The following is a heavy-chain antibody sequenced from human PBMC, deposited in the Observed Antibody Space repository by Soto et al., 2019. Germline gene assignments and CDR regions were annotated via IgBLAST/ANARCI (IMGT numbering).Heavy chain of an antibody. V-gene: IGHV4-59*08. J-gene: IGHJ4*02. CDR2: FYYSGST. D-gene: IGHD5-18*01. Sequence: QVQLQESGPGLVKPSETLSLTCTVSGGSISSYYWSWIRQPPGKGLEWIGYFYYSGSTNYNPSLKSRVTIAVDTSNNQFSLKLSSVTAADTAVYYCARRYGSCFDYWVQGTLVTVSS. CDR3: ARRYGSCFDY. CDR1: GGSISSYY.